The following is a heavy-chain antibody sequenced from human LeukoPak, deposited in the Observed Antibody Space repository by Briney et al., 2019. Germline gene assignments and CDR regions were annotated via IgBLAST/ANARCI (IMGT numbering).Heavy chain of an antibody. CDR1: GFTFSDYY. CDR2: ISSSGTTI. J-gene: IGHJ4*02. D-gene: IGHD2-2*01. Sequence: EGSLRLSCAASGFTFSDYYMSWIRQAPGKGLEWVSYISSSGTTIHYADSVKGRFTISKDNAKNSLYLQMNSLRAEDTAVYYCARRCSSTSCLQYWGQGTLVTVSS. V-gene: IGHV3-11*04. CDR3: ARRCSSTSCLQY.